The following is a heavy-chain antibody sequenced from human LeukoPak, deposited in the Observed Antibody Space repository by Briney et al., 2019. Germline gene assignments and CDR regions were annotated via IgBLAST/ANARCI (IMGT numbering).Heavy chain of an antibody. Sequence: PSETLSLTCTVSGGSISSSIYYWGWIRQPPGKGLEWIGSIYYSGSTYYNPSLKSRVTISVDTSKNQFSLKLSSVTAADTAVYYCARQGVNSGSYYGALYYFDYWGQGTLVTVSS. D-gene: IGHD1-26*01. CDR2: IYYSGST. J-gene: IGHJ4*02. V-gene: IGHV4-39*01. CDR3: ARQGVNSGSYYGALYYFDY. CDR1: GGSISSSIYY.